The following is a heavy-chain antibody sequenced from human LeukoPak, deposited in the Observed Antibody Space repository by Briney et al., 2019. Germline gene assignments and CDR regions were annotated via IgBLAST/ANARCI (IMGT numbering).Heavy chain of an antibody. V-gene: IGHV3-15*01. CDR1: GFTFSNYA. CDR2: IKSKTDGGTT. Sequence: PGESLRLSCAASGFTFSNYAMSWVRQAPGKGLEWVGRIKSKTDGGTTDYAAPVKGRFTISRDDSKNTLYLQMNSLKTEDTAVYYCTTYYDSSGVDAFDIWGQGTMVTVSS. CDR3: TTYYDSSGVDAFDI. J-gene: IGHJ3*02. D-gene: IGHD3-22*01.